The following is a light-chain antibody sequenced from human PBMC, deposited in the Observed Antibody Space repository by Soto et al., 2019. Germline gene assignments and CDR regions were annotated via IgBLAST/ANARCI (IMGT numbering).Light chain of an antibody. Sequence: PGDRATLSCRASQSVSSSNFAWYQQKPAQAPRLLIYGASRRAPGIPERFSGSGSGTDFTLTIDNLEPEDFAVYYCQQRSNWPPITFGQGTRLEIK. V-gene: IGKV3-11*01. J-gene: IGKJ5*01. CDR2: GAS. CDR3: QQRSNWPPIT. CDR1: QSVSSSN.